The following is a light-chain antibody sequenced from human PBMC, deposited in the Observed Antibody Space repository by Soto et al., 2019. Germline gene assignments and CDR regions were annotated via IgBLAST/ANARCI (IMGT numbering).Light chain of an antibody. CDR1: SSNIGADYD. CDR3: QSYDRNLIGSVI. V-gene: IGLV1-40*01. CDR2: AST. J-gene: IGLJ2*01. Sequence: QSVLTQPPSMSGAPGQRVVIPCTGSSSNIGADYDVFWYQQLPGTAPKLLIYASTNRTSDVPDRFSGYKSGTSASLAITGLQPEDGADYYCQSYDRNLIGSVIFGGGTKVTVL.